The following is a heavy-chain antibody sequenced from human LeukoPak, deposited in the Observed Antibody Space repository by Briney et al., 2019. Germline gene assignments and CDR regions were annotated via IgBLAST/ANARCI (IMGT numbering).Heavy chain of an antibody. CDR1: GYIFTSNG. J-gene: IGHJ5*02. CDR3: ARDRQTNWFDP. Sequence: ASVKVSCKASGYIFTSNGINWVRQAPGQGLEWMGWINTHNGNTDYAQKLQDRVTMTTDTSTTTAYMELRSLRSDDTAVYYCARDRQTNWFDPWGQGTLVTVSS. V-gene: IGHV1-18*01. CDR2: INTHNGNT.